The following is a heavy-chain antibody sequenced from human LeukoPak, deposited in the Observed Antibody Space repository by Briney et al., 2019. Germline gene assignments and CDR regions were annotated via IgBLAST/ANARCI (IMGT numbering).Heavy chain of an antibody. Sequence: PSETLSLTCTVSSGSISTSNYYWGWVRQPPGKALEWIGNIFYSGSTYYSPSLKSRVTISVDTSKNQFSLNLTSVTAADTAVYYCARAPEYGLYYFDYWGQGTLVTVSS. J-gene: IGHJ4*02. CDR3: ARAPEYGLYYFDY. V-gene: IGHV4-39*07. CDR2: IFYSGST. CDR1: SGSISTSNYY. D-gene: IGHD1-14*01.